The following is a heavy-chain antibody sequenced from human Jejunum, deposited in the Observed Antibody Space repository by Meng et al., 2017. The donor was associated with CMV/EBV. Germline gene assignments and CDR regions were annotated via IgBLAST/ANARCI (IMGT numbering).Heavy chain of an antibody. CDR1: GFTLTNYA. Sequence: CAASGFTLTNYATHWVRQAPGKGLEWVTLISYDGSNKYYADSVEGRFTITRDTSKNTQYLQMNSLRAEDTAIYYCARDRGPNTLDYWGQGTLVTVSS. CDR3: ARDRGPNTLDY. V-gene: IGHV3-30*04. J-gene: IGHJ4*02. D-gene: IGHD3-10*01. CDR2: ISYDGSNK.